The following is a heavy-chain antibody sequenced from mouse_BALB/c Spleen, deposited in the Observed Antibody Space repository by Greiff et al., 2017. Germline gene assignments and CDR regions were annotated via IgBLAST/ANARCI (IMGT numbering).Heavy chain of an antibody. CDR1: GFNIKDYY. J-gene: IGHJ4*01. CDR3: ARRLRAMDY. CDR2: IDPENGNT. V-gene: IGHV14-1*02. D-gene: IGHD1-2*01. Sequence: VQLQQSGAELVRPGALVKLSCKASGFNIKDYYMHWVKQRPEQGLEWIGWIDPENGNTIYDPKFQGKASITADTSSNTAYLQLSSLTSEDTAVYYCARRLRAMDYWGQGTSDTVAS.